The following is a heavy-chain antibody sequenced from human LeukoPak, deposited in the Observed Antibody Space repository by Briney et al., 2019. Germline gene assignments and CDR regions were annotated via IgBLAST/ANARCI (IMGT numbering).Heavy chain of an antibody. D-gene: IGHD5/OR15-5a*01. CDR1: GGSLSSYN. V-gene: IGHV4-59*01. CDR3: AREGVSGAFDI. J-gene: IGHJ3*02. CDR2: IYYSGST. Sequence: SETLSLTCSVPGGSLSSYNWNWIRQPPGKGLEWIGNIYYSGSTNYNPSLKSRVTISLDTPKNQFSLRLSSVTAADTAVYYCAREGVSGAFDIWGQGTMVTVSS.